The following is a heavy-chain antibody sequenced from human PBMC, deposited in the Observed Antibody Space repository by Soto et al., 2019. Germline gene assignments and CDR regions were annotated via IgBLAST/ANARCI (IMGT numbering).Heavy chain of an antibody. Sequence: QVQLVESGGGVVQPGRSLRLSCAASGFTFSSYAMHWVRQAPGKGLEWVAVISYDGSNKYYADSVKGRFTISRDNSKNTLYLQRNSLRAEDTAVYYCAREPDYGDGDYWGQGTLVTVSS. CDR2: ISYDGSNK. V-gene: IGHV3-30-3*01. CDR3: AREPDYGDGDY. D-gene: IGHD4-17*01. J-gene: IGHJ4*02. CDR1: GFTFSSYA.